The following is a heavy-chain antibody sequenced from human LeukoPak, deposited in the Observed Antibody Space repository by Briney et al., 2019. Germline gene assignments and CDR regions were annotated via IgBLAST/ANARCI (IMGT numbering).Heavy chain of an antibody. CDR2: ISSRSDLS. J-gene: IGHJ4*02. CDR3: ARPSSGWTSRLGL. D-gene: IGHD6-19*01. Sequence: GGSLRLSCAASGFTFNTYAMSWVRQAPGKGLEWVSSISSRSDLSYYVDSVKGRFTISRDNSRSTLYLQMSGLRAEDTALYYCARPSSGWTSRLGLWGQGTLVTVSS. CDR1: GFTFNTYA. V-gene: IGHV3-23*01.